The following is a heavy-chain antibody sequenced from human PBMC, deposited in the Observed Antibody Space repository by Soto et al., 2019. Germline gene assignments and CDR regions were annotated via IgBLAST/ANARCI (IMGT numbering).Heavy chain of an antibody. Sequence: QVQLQESGPGLVKPSETLSLTCTVSGGSVSSGSYYWSWIRQPPGKGLEWIGYIYYSGSTNYNPSLKSRVTISVDPSKTQFSLKLSSVTAADTAVYYCAREFNDYGGRNAFAIWGQGTTVPVSS. J-gene: IGHJ3*02. D-gene: IGHD4-17*01. CDR3: AREFNDYGGRNAFAI. CDR1: GGSVSSGSYY. CDR2: IYYSGST. V-gene: IGHV4-61*01.